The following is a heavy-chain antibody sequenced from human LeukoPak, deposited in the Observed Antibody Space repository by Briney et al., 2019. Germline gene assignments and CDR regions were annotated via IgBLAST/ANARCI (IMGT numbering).Heavy chain of an antibody. CDR3: ARDYCSSTSCLFDC. V-gene: IGHV1-18*01. J-gene: IGHJ4*02. D-gene: IGHD2-2*01. CDR2: ISAYNGNT. CDR1: GYTFTSYG. Sequence: GASVKVSCKASGYTFTSYGISWVRQAPGQGLEWMGWISAYNGNTNYAQKFQGRVTMTRDTSISTAYMELSRLRSDDTAVYYCARDYCSSTSCLFDCWGQGTLVTVSS.